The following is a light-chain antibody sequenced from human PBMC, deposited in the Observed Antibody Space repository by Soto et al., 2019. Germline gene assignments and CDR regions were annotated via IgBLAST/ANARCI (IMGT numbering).Light chain of an antibody. CDR3: TSYASSIHVL. CDR1: SSDIGGYNY. J-gene: IGLJ2*01. V-gene: IGLV2-14*03. Sequence: QSALTQPASVSGSPGQSITISCTGSSSDIGGYNYVSWYQHRPGKAPKLMIYDVTNRPSGVSNRFSGSKSGNTASLTISGLQAEDEADYYCTSYASSIHVLFGGGTKLTVL. CDR2: DVT.